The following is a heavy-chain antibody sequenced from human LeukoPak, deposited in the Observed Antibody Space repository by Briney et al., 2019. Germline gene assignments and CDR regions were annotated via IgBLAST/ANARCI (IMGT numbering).Heavy chain of an antibody. CDR3: ARDRKWLQLPSRFDAFDI. V-gene: IGHV3-53*01. CDR2: IYRGGTT. D-gene: IGHD5-24*01. Sequence: GGSLRLSCAASGFTVSDNYMSWVRQAPGKGLEWVSVIYRGGTTYYADSVKGRFTISRDNSKSTLHLQMNSLRAEDTAVYYCARDRKWLQLPSRFDAFDIWGQGTMVTVSS. CDR1: GFTVSDNY. J-gene: IGHJ3*02.